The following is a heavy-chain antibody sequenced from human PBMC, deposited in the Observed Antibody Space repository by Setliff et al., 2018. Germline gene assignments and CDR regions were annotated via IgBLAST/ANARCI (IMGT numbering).Heavy chain of an antibody. D-gene: IGHD6-19*01. J-gene: IGHJ4*02. CDR3: ARDWGSSGWYFDY. Sequence: SETLSLTCAVSGGSISSSNWWGWVRQPPGKGLEWIGEIYHSGSTNYNPSLKSRVTISVDKSKNQFSLKLSSVTAADTAVYYCARDWGSSGWYFDYWGQGTLVTVSS. CDR2: IYHSGST. V-gene: IGHV4-4*02. CDR1: GGSISSSNW.